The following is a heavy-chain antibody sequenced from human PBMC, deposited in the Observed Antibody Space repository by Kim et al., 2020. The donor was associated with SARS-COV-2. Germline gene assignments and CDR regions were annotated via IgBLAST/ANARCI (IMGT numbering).Heavy chain of an antibody. J-gene: IGHJ4*02. CDR1: GYTFSSYS. D-gene: IGHD1-26*01. Sequence: GGSLRLSCAASGYTFSSYSMNWVRQAPGKGLEWISYISRSSSSIYYADSVKGRFTISRDNARNSLYLQMNSLTAEDTAVYYCARDLTAPVLLGHWGQGTLVTVSS. CDR2: ISRSSSSI. V-gene: IGHV3-48*01. CDR3: ARDLTAPVLLGH.